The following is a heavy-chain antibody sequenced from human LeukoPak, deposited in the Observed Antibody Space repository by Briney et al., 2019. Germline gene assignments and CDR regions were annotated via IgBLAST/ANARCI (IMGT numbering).Heavy chain of an antibody. CDR2: IYYSGST. CDR1: GGSISSSSYY. V-gene: IGHV4-39*07. J-gene: IGHJ4*02. CDR3: ARDPGYSYGYFDY. Sequence: SETLSLTCTVSGGSISSSSYYWGWIRQPPGKGLEWIGSIYYSGSTYYNPSLKSRVTISVDTSKNQFSLKLSSVTAADTAVYYCARDPGYSYGYFDYWGQGTLVTVSS. D-gene: IGHD5-18*01.